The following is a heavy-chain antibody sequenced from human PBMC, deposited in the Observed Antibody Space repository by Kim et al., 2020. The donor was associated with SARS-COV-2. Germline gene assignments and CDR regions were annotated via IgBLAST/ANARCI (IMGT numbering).Heavy chain of an antibody. CDR2: ST. CDR3: ARDYYYALDV. J-gene: IGHJ6*02. Sequence: STTYADSVQGRFTISRDTAKNTLCLQMNSLRAEDTAVYYCARDYYYALDVWGQGTTVIVSS. V-gene: IGHV3-74*03.